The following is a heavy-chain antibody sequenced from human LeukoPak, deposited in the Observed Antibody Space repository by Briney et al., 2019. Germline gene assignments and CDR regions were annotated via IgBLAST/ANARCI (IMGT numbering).Heavy chain of an antibody. CDR2: IYHSGST. CDR3: ARGLSYGDYVDTDY. CDR1: GGSISSSNW. Sequence: PSETLSLTCAVSGGSISSSNWWSWVRQPPGKGLVWIGEIYHSGSTNYNPSLKSRVTISVDKSKNQFSLKLSSVTAADTAVYYCARGLSYGDYVDTDYWGQGTLVTVSS. J-gene: IGHJ4*02. D-gene: IGHD4-17*01. V-gene: IGHV4-4*02.